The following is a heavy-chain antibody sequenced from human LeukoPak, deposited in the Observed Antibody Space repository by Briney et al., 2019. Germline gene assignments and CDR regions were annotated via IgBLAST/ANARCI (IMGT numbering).Heavy chain of an antibody. D-gene: IGHD3-10*01. CDR1: GYTFTGYY. CDR3: ARGVPGSYYSRWYYYYGMDV. J-gene: IGHJ6*02. Sequence: ASVKVSCKASGYTFTGYYMHWVRQAPGQGLEWMGWINPNSGGTNYAQKFQGRVTMTRDTSISTAYMELSRLRSDDTAVYYCARGVPGSYYSRWYYYYGMDVWGQGTTVTVSS. V-gene: IGHV1-2*02. CDR2: INPNSGGT.